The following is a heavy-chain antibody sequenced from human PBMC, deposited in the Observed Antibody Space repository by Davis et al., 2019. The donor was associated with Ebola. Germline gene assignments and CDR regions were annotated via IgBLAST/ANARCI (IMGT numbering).Heavy chain of an antibody. D-gene: IGHD3-10*01. CDR1: GFTFSSYA. V-gene: IGHV3-30-3*01. J-gene: IGHJ5*02. Sequence: GESLKISRAASGFTFSSYAMHWVRQAPGKGLEWVAVISYDGSNKYYADSVKGRFTISRDNSKNTLYLQMNSLRAEDTAVYYCARDGLWFGELLYNNWFDPWGQGTLVTVSS. CDR3: ARDGLWFGELLYNNWFDP. CDR2: ISYDGSNK.